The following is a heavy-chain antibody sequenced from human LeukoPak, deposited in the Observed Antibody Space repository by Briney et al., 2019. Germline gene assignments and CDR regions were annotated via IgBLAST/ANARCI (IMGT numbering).Heavy chain of an antibody. CDR2: MNPNSGNT. D-gene: IGHD6-13*01. V-gene: IGHV1-8*01. Sequence: ASVTVSCKASGYTFTSYDINWVRQATGQGLEWMGWMNPNSGNTGYAQKFQGRVTMTRNTSISTAYMELSSLRSEDTAVYYCATRGNIAAAGEYYFDYWGQGTLVTVSS. CDR1: GYTFTSYD. CDR3: ATRGNIAAAGEYYFDY. J-gene: IGHJ4*02.